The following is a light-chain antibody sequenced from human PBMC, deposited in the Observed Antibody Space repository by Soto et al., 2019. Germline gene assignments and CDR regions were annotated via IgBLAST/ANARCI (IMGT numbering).Light chain of an antibody. J-gene: IGKJ4*01. CDR2: GAS. CDR3: QQYDRWPVT. Sequence: VMTQSPATLSVSPGERVTFSSRASQSVTTNLAWYQHKPGQSPRLLISGASTGASGIPPRFSGSGSGTEFTLTIDRLQSADFAVYYCQQYDRWPVTFGGGTKVDIK. CDR1: QSVTTN. V-gene: IGKV3-15*01.